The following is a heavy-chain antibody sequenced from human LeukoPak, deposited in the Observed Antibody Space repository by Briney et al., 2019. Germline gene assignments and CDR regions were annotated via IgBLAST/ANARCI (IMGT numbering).Heavy chain of an antibody. Sequence: GGSLRLSCAASGFTFSSYAMSWVRQAPGKGLKWVSAISGSGGSTYYADSVKGRFTISRDNSKNTLYLQMNSLRAEDTAVYYCAKEGYCGGDCYSGPSYYYYGMDVWGQGTTVTVSS. J-gene: IGHJ6*02. CDR3: AKEGYCGGDCYSGPSYYYYGMDV. D-gene: IGHD2-21*02. CDR1: GFTFSSYA. CDR2: ISGSGGST. V-gene: IGHV3-23*01.